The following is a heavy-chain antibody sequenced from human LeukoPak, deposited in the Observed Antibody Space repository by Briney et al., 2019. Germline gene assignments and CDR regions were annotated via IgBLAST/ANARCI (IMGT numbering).Heavy chain of an antibody. V-gene: IGHV3-30*02. J-gene: IGHJ4*02. Sequence: SGGSLRLSCAASGFTFSSYGMHWVRQAPGKGLEWVAFIRYDGSNKYYADSVKGRFTISRDNSKNTLYLQMNSLRAEDTAVYYCARVSGSWGYFDYWGQGTLVTVSS. CDR2: IRYDGSNK. CDR1: GFTFSSYG. CDR3: ARVSGSWGYFDY. D-gene: IGHD2-15*01.